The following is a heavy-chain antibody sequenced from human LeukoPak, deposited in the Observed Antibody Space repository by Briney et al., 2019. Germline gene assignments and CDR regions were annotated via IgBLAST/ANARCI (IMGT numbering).Heavy chain of an antibody. Sequence: SETLSLTCTVSGGSISTYYCNWLRQPAGKGLKWIERISTTGTTNYNPSLKGRVTMSVDTSKNQFSLKLSSVTAADTAVYYCARAHSYGSSNWFDPWGQGTLVTVSS. CDR1: GGSISTYY. J-gene: IGHJ5*02. V-gene: IGHV4-4*07. CDR2: ISTTGTT. D-gene: IGHD5-18*01. CDR3: ARAHSYGSSNWFDP.